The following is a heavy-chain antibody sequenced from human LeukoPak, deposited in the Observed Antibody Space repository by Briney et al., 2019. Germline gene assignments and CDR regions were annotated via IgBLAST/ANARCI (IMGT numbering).Heavy chain of an antibody. V-gene: IGHV3-23*01. Sequence: PGGSLRLSCAASGFTFSSYWMSWVRQAPGKGLEWVSAISGSGGSTYYADSVKGRFTISRDNSKNTLYLQMNSLRAEDTAVYYCARDGGLAAAFDYWGQGTLVTVSS. CDR2: ISGSGGST. J-gene: IGHJ4*02. D-gene: IGHD6-13*01. CDR1: GFTFSSYW. CDR3: ARDGGLAAAFDY.